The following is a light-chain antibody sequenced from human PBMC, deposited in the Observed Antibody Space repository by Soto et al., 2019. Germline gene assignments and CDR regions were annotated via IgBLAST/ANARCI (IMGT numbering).Light chain of an antibody. CDR2: EVS. Sequence: QYVRTQPASVCGSPGQSITIPCTGTSSDVGGYNYVSWYQQYPGKAPTLAIYEVSNRPSAVSNRFSGSKSGKTASLIISGLQAAEEAEYYCSSYTSTAHVVFGGGTKVTVL. CDR3: SSYTSTAHVV. V-gene: IGLV2-14*01. CDR1: SSDVGGYNY. J-gene: IGLJ2*01.